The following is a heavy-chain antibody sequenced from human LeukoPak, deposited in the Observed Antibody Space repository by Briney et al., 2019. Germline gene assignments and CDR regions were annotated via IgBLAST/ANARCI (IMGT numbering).Heavy chain of an antibody. CDR2: ISWDSGSI. Sequence: GGSLRLSCAASGFTFYDYAMHWVRHAPGKGLEWVSGISWDSGSIGYADSVKGRFTISRDNAKNSVYLQMNSLRAEDTAVYYCRRGMGHYWGQGTLVTVSS. CDR1: GFTFYDYA. J-gene: IGHJ4*02. D-gene: IGHD1-14*01. CDR3: RRGMGHY. V-gene: IGHV3-9*01.